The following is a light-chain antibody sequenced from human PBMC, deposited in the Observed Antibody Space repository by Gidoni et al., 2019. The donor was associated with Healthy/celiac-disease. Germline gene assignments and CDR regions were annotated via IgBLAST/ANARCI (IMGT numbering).Light chain of an antibody. CDR1: QSVSSY. V-gene: IGKV3-11*01. CDR2: DAS. Sequence: EIVLTQSLATLSLSPGERATHPCRASQSVSSYLACYQQKPGQAPTLLIYDASNQATGIPARFSGSRSGTDFTLTISSLVPEDFAVFYCQQRSSWPPYTFGRGTKLEIK. J-gene: IGKJ2*01. CDR3: QQRSSWPPYT.